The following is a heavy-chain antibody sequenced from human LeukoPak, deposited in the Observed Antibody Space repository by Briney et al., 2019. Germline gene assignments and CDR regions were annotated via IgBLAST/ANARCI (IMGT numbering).Heavy chain of an antibody. Sequence: GGSLRLSCAASGFTFSRYWIHWVRQAPGKGLEWVSAISGSGGSTYYADSVKGRFTISRDNSKNTLYLQMNSLRAEDTAVYYCAKDLEMYYYDSSGYVEDYWGQGTLVTVSS. V-gene: IGHV3-23*01. CDR3: AKDLEMYYYDSSGYVEDY. CDR2: ISGSGGST. D-gene: IGHD3-22*01. J-gene: IGHJ4*02. CDR1: GFTFSRYW.